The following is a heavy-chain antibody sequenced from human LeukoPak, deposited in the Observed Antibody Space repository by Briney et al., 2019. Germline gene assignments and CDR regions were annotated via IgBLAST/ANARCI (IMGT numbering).Heavy chain of an antibody. V-gene: IGHV1-3*01. D-gene: IGHD2-15*01. Sequence: ASVKVSCKASGYTFTSYAMHWVRQAPGQRLEWMGWINAGNGNTKYSQKFQGRVTITRDTSASTAYMELSSLRSDDTAVYYCARAIGYCSGGSCYSGRNFDYWGQGTLVTVSS. CDR3: ARAIGYCSGGSCYSGRNFDY. J-gene: IGHJ4*02. CDR1: GYTFTSYA. CDR2: INAGNGNT.